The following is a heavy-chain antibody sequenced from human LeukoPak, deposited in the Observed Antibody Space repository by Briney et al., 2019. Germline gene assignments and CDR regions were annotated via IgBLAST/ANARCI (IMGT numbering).Heavy chain of an antibody. V-gene: IGHV3-7*01. CDR3: ARDRYRLVPYDAFVI. D-gene: IGHD1-1*01. CDR1: GFTFSSYW. CDR2: IKQDGSEK. Sequence: PGGSLRLSCAASGFTFSSYWMSWVRQAPGKGLEWVANIKQDGSEKYYVDSVKGRFTISRDNAKNSLYLQMNSLRAEDTAVYYCARDRYRLVPYDAFVIWGQGTMVTVSS. J-gene: IGHJ3*02.